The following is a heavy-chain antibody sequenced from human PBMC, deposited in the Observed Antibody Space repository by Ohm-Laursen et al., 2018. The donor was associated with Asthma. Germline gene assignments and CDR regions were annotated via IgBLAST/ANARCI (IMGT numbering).Heavy chain of an antibody. J-gene: IGHJ6*02. CDR3: TRPLQDHQYGVDV. Sequence: SLRLSCAASGFTFDGSSIHWVRQAAGNGPEWVGRIRSKINRYATVYAASVKGRFTISRDDSKSTAYLEMNSLKIEDTAVYYCTRPLQDHQYGVDVWGQGTTVTVSS. D-gene: IGHD4-11*01. CDR2: IRSKINRYAT. V-gene: IGHV3-73*01. CDR1: GFTFDGSS.